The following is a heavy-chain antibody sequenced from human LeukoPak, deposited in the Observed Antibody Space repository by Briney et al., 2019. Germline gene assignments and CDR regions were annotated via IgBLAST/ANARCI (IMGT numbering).Heavy chain of an antibody. V-gene: IGHV3-48*01. D-gene: IGHD1-1*01. J-gene: IGHJ5*02. CDR1: GFTFSSYS. CDR3: ARMESSRLNP. Sequence: PGGSLRLSCAASGFTFSSYSMNWVRQAPGKGLEWVSYISSSSSTIYYADSVKGRFTISRDNAKNSLYLQMNSLRAEDTAVYYCARMESSRLNPWGQGTLVTVSS. CDR2: ISSSSSTI.